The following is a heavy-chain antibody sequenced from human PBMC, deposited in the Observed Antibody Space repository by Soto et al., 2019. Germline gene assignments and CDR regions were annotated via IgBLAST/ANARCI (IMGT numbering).Heavy chain of an antibody. CDR3: ARASRYTQLDGMDV. J-gene: IGHJ6*02. Sequence: GGSLRLSCAASGFTFSSYDMHWVRQATGKGLEWVSAIGTAGDTYYPGSVKGRFTISRENAKNSLYLQMNSLRAEDTAVYYCARASRYTQLDGMDVWGQGTTVTVSS. CDR1: GFTFSSYD. D-gene: IGHD3-9*01. V-gene: IGHV3-13*01. CDR2: IGTAGDT.